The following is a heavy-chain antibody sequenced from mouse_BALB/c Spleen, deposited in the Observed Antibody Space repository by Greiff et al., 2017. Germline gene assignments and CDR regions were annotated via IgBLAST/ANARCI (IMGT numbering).Heavy chain of an antibody. Sequence: EVKLMESGGDLVKPGGSLKLSCAASGFTFSSYGMSWVRQTPDKRLEWVATISSGGSYTYYPDSVKGRFTISRDNAKNTLYLQMSSLKSEDTAMYYCARHQTGLFDYWGQGTTLTVSS. CDR2: ISSGGSYT. D-gene: IGHD4-1*01. CDR1: GFTFSSYG. V-gene: IGHV5-6*01. CDR3: ARHQTGLFDY. J-gene: IGHJ2*01.